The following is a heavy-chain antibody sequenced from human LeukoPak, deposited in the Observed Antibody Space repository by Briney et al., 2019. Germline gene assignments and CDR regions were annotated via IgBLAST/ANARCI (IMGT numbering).Heavy chain of an antibody. Sequence: PSETLSLTCTVSGDSIGSYFWSWIRQSPGKGLEWIGHIYHSGSTNYNPSLKSRVTISIDTSKNQFSLKLTSATSADTAVYYCARDGPAYTSRWYDYYYGLDVWGQGTTVTVSS. CDR2: IYHSGST. J-gene: IGHJ6*02. V-gene: IGHV4-59*01. CDR1: GDSIGSYF. D-gene: IGHD2-2*01. CDR3: ARDGPAYTSRWYDYYYGLDV.